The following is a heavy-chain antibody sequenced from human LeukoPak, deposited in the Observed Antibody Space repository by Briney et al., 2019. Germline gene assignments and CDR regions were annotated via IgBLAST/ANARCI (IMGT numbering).Heavy chain of an antibody. CDR2: INHSGST. J-gene: IGHJ3*02. CDR3: ATLTGGDDAFDI. CDR1: GGSFSVYY. V-gene: IGHV4-34*01. D-gene: IGHD4-23*01. Sequence: SETLSLTCAVYGGSFSVYYWSWIRQPPGKGLEWIGEINHSGSTNYNPSLKSRVTISVLTSKNRFSLKLSSVTAADTAVYYCATLTGGDDAFDIWGQGTMVTVSS.